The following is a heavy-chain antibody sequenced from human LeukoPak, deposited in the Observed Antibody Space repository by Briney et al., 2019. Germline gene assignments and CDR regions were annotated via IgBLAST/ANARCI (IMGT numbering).Heavy chain of an antibody. D-gene: IGHD2-15*01. CDR1: GDSVTIYY. Sequence: PSETLSLTCSVSGDSVTIYYWSWIRQPPGEGLEWIGYVSYDGTTNYTPSLRSRVIMAVDTAKNNISLRLTSVTAADTAVYYCARLDCSGDGCYNHWGRGTLVTVSS. CDR2: VSYDGTT. J-gene: IGHJ4*02. CDR3: ARLDCSGDGCYNH. V-gene: IGHV4-59*08.